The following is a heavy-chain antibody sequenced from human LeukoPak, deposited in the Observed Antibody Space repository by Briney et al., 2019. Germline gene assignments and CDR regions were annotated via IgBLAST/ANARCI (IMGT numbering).Heavy chain of an antibody. CDR3: AGGVIAAAGLPHTFCI. CDR1: GGSFSGYY. V-gene: IGHV4-34*01. J-gene: IGHJ3*02. Sequence: SETLSLTCAVYGGSFSGYYWSWIRQPPGKGLEWIGEINHSGSTNYNPSLKSRVTISVDTSKNQFSLKLSSVTAADTAVYYCAGGVIAAAGLPHTFCIWGQGTMVTVSS. CDR2: INHSGST. D-gene: IGHD6-13*01.